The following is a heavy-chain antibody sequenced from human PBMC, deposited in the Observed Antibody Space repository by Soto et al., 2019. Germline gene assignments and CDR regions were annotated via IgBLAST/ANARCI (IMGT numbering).Heavy chain of an antibody. Sequence: EVQLVESGGGLVQPGGSLRLSCAASGFTFSNYWMYWVRQAPGKGLVWVSRINSDGSVSSYADSVKGRLTISRDNVKNTLYLQMDGLRDEDTAVYYCARGDCVGGTCDTLAGSFYYSMDVWGEGTTVTVFS. CDR3: ARGDCVGGTCDTLAGSFYYSMDV. D-gene: IGHD2-15*01. CDR1: GFTFSNYW. J-gene: IGHJ6*03. CDR2: INSDGSVS. V-gene: IGHV3-74*01.